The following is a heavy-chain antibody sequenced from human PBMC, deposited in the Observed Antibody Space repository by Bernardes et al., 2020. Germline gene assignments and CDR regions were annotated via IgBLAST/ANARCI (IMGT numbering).Heavy chain of an antibody. D-gene: IGHD6-19*01. CDR2: ISGSGGST. Sequence: GSLRLSCAASGFTFSSYAMSWVRQAPGKGLEWVSAISGSGGSTYYADSVKGRFTISRDNSKNTLYLQMNSLRAEDTAVYYCAKAQAARRIAVAGGFDYWGQGTLVTVSS. CDR1: GFTFSSYA. V-gene: IGHV3-23*01. CDR3: AKAQAARRIAVAGGFDY. J-gene: IGHJ4*02.